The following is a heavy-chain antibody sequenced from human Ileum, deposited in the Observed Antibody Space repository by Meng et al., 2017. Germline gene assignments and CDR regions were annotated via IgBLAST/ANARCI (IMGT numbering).Heavy chain of an antibody. CDR3: ARGIGDIRVGFDY. CDR2: IFHGGTT. D-gene: IGHD5-12*01. Sequence: QGAGPGPVKPPGTLSRTCAVSGDSIRSGNWWNWVRQSPGKGLEWIGEIFHGGTTNYNPSLKNRVTLLMDKSKNQFSLQLTSVTAADTAVFYCARGIGDIRVGFDYWGQGILVTVSS. CDR1: GDSIRSGNW. V-gene: IGHV4-4*03. J-gene: IGHJ4*02.